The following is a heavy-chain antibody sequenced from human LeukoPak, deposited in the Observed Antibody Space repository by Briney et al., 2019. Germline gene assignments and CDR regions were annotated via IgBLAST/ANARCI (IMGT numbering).Heavy chain of an antibody. D-gene: IGHD3-22*01. V-gene: IGHV4-31*03. CDR1: GGSVSSGAYY. J-gene: IGHJ4*02. Sequence: SETLSLTCTVSGGSVSSGAYYWSWIRQHPGKGLEWIGYISYSGSTYYNPSFKSRLTISVDTSKNQFSLKLNSVTAADTAVYYCAGCYDSSGYFDYWGQGTLVTVSS. CDR2: ISYSGST. CDR3: AGCYDSSGYFDY.